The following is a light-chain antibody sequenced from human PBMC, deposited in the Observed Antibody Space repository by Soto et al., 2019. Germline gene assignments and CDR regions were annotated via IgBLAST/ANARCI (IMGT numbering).Light chain of an antibody. CDR3: QQYNNWPRT. Sequence: EIAMTQSPATLSASAGERATLSCRASQSVSSNLAWYQQKPGQAPRLLIYGASNRATGIPARFSGSGSGTEFTLTISSLQSEDFAVYYCQQYNNWPRTFGQGTKVEIK. V-gene: IGKV3-15*01. CDR2: GAS. CDR1: QSVSSN. J-gene: IGKJ1*01.